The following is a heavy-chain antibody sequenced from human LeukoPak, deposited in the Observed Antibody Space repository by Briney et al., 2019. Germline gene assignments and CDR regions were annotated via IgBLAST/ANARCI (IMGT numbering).Heavy chain of an antibody. D-gene: IGHD2-2*01. CDR3: AKDDCSSTSCSAH. J-gene: IGHJ4*02. V-gene: IGHV3-9*01. Sequence: PGRSLRLSCAASGFTFDDYAMHWVRQAPGKGLEWVSGISWNSGSIGYADSVKGRFTISRDNAKNSLYLQMNSLRAEDTALYYCAKDDCSSTSCSAHWGQGTLVTVSS. CDR2: ISWNSGSI. CDR1: GFTFDDYA.